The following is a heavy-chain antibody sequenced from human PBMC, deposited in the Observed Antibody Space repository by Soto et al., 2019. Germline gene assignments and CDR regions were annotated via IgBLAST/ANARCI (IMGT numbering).Heavy chain of an antibody. Sequence: PSETLSLTCTVSGGSISSSSYYWGWIRQPPGKGLEWIGSIYYSGSTYYNPSLKSRVTISVDTSKNQFSLKLSSVTAADTAVYYCAREGESGSYHEFDYWGQGTLVTVSS. CDR3: AREGESGSYHEFDY. CDR1: GGSISSSSYY. J-gene: IGHJ4*02. D-gene: IGHD1-26*01. V-gene: IGHV4-39*02. CDR2: IYYSGST.